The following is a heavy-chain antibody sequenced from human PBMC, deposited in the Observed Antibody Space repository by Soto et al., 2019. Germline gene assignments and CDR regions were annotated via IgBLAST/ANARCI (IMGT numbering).Heavy chain of an antibody. D-gene: IGHD3-16*01. J-gene: IGHJ6*03. CDR3: AKFRGPSYSYYYMDV. Sequence: EVQLLESGGGLVQPGGSLRLSCATSGFTFSTYAMNWLRQAPGRGLECVSFISGSGRTTYYADPVKGRFTFSRDNSKNTLYLQMNSLRAEDTALYYCAKFRGPSYSYYYMDVWGKGATVTVSS. CDR2: ISGSGRTT. CDR1: GFTFSTYA. V-gene: IGHV3-23*01.